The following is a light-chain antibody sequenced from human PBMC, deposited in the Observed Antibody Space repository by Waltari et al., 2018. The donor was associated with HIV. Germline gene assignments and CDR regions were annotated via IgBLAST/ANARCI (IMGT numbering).Light chain of an antibody. V-gene: IGLV3-21*02. Sequence: YVLTQPPSVSVAPNQTVTVACIGENIGVRDVHWYRQRSGQAPEVVIHDDRDRAPGIPGRITGSNSGDMATLTIASVEAGDEAVYYCQVWGATNDWVFGGGTKVTVL. CDR2: DDR. CDR3: QVWGATNDWV. CDR1: NIGVRD. J-gene: IGLJ3*02.